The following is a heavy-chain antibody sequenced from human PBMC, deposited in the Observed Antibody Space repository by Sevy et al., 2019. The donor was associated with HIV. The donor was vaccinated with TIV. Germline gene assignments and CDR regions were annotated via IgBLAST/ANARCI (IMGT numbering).Heavy chain of an antibody. J-gene: IGHJ4*01. D-gene: IGHD3-10*01. CDR1: GFSFSSYG. CDR3: AKGGFTMVRGVFDY. CDR2: ISGSGGST. V-gene: IGHV3-23*01. Sequence: GESLKISCAASGFSFSSYGMSWVRQTPGQGLEWVSAISGSGGSTYYADSVKGRFTISRDNSKNTLYLQVISLRAEDTAVYYCAKGGFTMVRGVFDYWGHGTLVTVSS.